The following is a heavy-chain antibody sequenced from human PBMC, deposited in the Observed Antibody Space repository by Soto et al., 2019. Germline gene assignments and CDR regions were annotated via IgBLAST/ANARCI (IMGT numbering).Heavy chain of an antibody. D-gene: IGHD6-19*01. V-gene: IGHV4-59*08. CDR1: GGSISSYY. CDR3: ASSLSSGWLHY. J-gene: IGHJ4*02. Sequence: PSETLSLTCTVSGGSISSYYWSWIRQPPGKGLEWIGYIYYSGSTNYNPSLKSRVTISVDTSKNQFSLKLSSVTAADTAVYYCASSLSSGWLHYWGQGTLVTVSS. CDR2: IYYSGST.